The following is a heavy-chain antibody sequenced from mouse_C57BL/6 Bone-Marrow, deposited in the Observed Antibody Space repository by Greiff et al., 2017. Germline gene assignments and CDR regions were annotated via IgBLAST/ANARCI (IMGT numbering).Heavy chain of an antibody. CDR1: GYTFTSYW. V-gene: IGHV1-69*01. J-gene: IGHJ2*01. CDR3: ARRTYYYGGSYSRDYFDG. Sequence: QVQLQQPGAELVMPGASVKLSCKASGYTFTSYWMHWVKQRPGQGLEWIGEIDPSDSYTNYNQKFKGKSTLTVDKSSSTDYMQLSSLTSEDSAVYYYARRTYYYGGSYSRDYFDGWGQGTTLTVSS. CDR2: IDPSDSYT. D-gene: IGHD1-1*01.